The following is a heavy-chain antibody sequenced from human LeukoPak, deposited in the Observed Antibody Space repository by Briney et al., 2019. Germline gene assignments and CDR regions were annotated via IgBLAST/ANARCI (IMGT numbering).Heavy chain of an antibody. J-gene: IGHJ4*02. D-gene: IGHD6-13*01. Sequence: NPSETLSLTCTVSGGSISSRNYYWGWIRQPPGKGLEWIGSMYYSGTTYYNPSLKSRVTISVDTSKNQFSLKLSSVIVADTAVFFCARQRASSWYNFDYWGQGTLATVSS. V-gene: IGHV4-39*01. CDR1: GGSISSRNYY. CDR3: ARQRASSWYNFDY. CDR2: MYYSGTT.